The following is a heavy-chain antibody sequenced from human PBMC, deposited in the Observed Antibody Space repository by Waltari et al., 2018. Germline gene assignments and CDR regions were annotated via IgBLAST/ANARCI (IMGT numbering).Heavy chain of an antibody. V-gene: IGHV4-38-2*02. CDR3: ARGVEVNWNYYFDY. CDR2: IYHSGGT. J-gene: IGHJ4*02. Sequence: QVQLQESGPGLVKPSETLSLTCTVSGYSISSGYYWGWIRQPPGKGLEWIGSIYHSGGTYYNPSLKSRVTISVDTSKNQFSLKLSSVTAADTAVYYCARGVEVNWNYYFDYWGQGTLVTVSS. CDR1: GYSISSGYY. D-gene: IGHD1-7*01.